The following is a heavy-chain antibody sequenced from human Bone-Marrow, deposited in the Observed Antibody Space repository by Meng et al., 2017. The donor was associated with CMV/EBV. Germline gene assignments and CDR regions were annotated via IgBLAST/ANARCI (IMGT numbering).Heavy chain of an antibody. D-gene: IGHD3-22*01. Sequence: NSYYMHWVRQAPGQGLEWMGIINPSGGSTSYAQKFQGRVTMTRDTSTSTVYMELSSLRSEDTAVYYCATHLGDYDSSGYYYPGYFDYWGQGTLVTVSS. CDR2: INPSGGST. V-gene: IGHV1-46*02. CDR3: ATHLGDYDSSGYYYPGYFDY. J-gene: IGHJ4*02. CDR1: NSYY.